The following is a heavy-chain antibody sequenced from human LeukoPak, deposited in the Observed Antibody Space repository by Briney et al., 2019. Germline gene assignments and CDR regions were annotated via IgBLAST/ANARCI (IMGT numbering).Heavy chain of an antibody. CDR2: IKEDGSEK. J-gene: IGHJ4*02. V-gene: IGHV3-7*01. CDR3: ARASGGYFDY. Sequence: PGGSLRLSCAASGFTFSSYWMSWVRQAPGMGLELVAKIKEDGSEKYYVDSVKGRFTISRDNARNSLYLQLNSLRAGDTAVYYCARASGGYFDYWGQGTLATVSS. D-gene: IGHD6-25*01. CDR1: GFTFSSYW.